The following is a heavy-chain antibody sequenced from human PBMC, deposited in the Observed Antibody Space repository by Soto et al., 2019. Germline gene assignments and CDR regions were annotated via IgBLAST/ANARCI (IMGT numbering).Heavy chain of an antibody. CDR2: ISGSGGST. CDR3: AKDPLGYCSSTSCSYHFDY. V-gene: IGHV3-23*01. Sequence: GGSLRLSCAASGFTCSSYAISCVRPATGKGLEWVSAISGSGGSTYYADSVKGRFTISRDNSKNTLYLQMNSLRAEDTAVYYCAKDPLGYCSSTSCSYHFDYWGQGTLVTVSS. CDR1: GFTCSSYA. D-gene: IGHD2-2*01. J-gene: IGHJ4*02.